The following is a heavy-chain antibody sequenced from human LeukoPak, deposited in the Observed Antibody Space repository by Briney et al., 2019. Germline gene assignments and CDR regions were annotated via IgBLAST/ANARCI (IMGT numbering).Heavy chain of an antibody. Sequence: GGSLRLSCAASGFTFSSYSMTWVRQAPGKGLEWVSSISGSGGNTYYADSVKGRFTTSRDNSKNTLYLQMNNVGAEDTALYYCAKCMAEPGTCYFDYWGQGTLVTVSS. CDR2: ISGSGGNT. D-gene: IGHD6-13*01. CDR3: AKCMAEPGTCYFDY. CDR1: GFTFSSYS. J-gene: IGHJ4*02. V-gene: IGHV3-23*01.